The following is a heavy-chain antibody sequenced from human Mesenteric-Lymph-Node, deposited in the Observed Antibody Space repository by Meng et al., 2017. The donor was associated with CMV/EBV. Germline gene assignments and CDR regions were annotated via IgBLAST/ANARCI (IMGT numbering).Heavy chain of an antibody. D-gene: IGHD3-10*01. V-gene: IGHV3-23*01. CDR1: GFTFSDYA. J-gene: IGHJ4*02. CDR2: INGDGATT. CDR3: AKKEVYYASGRSPFDY. Sequence: GESLKISCVASGFTFSDYAMSWVRPVPGKGLEWVSSINGDGATTYYADSVRGRFTISRDNSKDTLYLQMSSLRAEDTAVYYCAKKEVYYASGRSPFDYWGQGKLVTVSS.